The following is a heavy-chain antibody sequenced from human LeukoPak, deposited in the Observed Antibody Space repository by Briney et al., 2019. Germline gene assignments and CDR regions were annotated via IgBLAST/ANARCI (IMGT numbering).Heavy chain of an antibody. CDR1: GFTFSSYW. J-gene: IGHJ6*02. Sequence: GGSLGLSCAASGFTFSSYWMSWVRLAPGKGLECVANIKQDGSEKYYVDSVKGRFTISRDNAKNSLYLQMNSLRAEDTAVYYCARIGPGRRNYYYYGMDVWGQGTTVTVSS. V-gene: IGHV3-7*01. CDR3: ARIGPGRRNYYYYGMDV. D-gene: IGHD3-10*01. CDR2: IKQDGSEK.